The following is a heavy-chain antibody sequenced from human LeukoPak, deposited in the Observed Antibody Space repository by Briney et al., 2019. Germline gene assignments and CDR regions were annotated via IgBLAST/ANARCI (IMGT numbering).Heavy chain of an antibody. CDR2: IYPGDSDT. Sequence: GESLNTSCKGSGYSFTSYWIGWVRQMPGKGMEWMGIIYPGDSDTRYSPSFQGQVTISADKSINTAYLQWSRLKASDTAIYYCARRLEGLATFDYWGQGTLVTVSS. CDR1: GYSFTSYW. D-gene: IGHD5-12*01. V-gene: IGHV5-51*01. CDR3: ARRLEGLATFDY. J-gene: IGHJ4*02.